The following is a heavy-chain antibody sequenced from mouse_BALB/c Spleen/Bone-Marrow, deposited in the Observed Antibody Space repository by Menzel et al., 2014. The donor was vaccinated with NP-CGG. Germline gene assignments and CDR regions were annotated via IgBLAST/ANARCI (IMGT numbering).Heavy chain of an antibody. Sequence: EVKLQESGGGLAQPGGSLKLSCAASGFTFSGYGMSWVRQTPDKGLELVATISGSGSSTYYPDSVKGRFTISRDNARNTLDLQMSSLKSEDTAMYYCARGRDWFDYWGQGTTLTVSS. J-gene: IGHJ2*01. CDR2: ISGSGSST. CDR3: ARGRDWFDY. V-gene: IGHV5-6-3*01. D-gene: IGHD3-3*01. CDR1: GFTFSGYG.